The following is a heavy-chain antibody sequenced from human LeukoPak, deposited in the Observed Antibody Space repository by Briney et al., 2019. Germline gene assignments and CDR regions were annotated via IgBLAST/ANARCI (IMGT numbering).Heavy chain of an antibody. CDR1: GGSISSSGYY. CDR2: IYYSGST. V-gene: IGHV4-31*03. Sequence: SETLSLTCTLSGGSISSSGYYWSWIRQHPGKGLEWIGYIYYSGSTYYNPSLKSRVTISVDTSKNQFSLKLSSVTAADTAVYYCAKRDCSSTSCYKYGMDVWGKGTTVTVSS. D-gene: IGHD2-2*02. CDR3: AKRDCSSTSCYKYGMDV. J-gene: IGHJ6*04.